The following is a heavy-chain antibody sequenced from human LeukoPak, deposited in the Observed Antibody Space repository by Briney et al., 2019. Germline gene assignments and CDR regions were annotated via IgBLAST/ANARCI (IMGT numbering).Heavy chain of an antibody. CDR1: GLTFSDSW. J-gene: IGHJ6*04. D-gene: IGHD3-10*02. CDR3: AELGITMIGGV. Sequence: QAGGSLRLSCAASGLTFSDSWMNWVRQAPGKGLEWVANIKQDGSEKNYVDSVKGRITISRDNAKNSLYLQMNSLRAEDTAVCYCAELGITMIGGVWGKGTTVTISS. V-gene: IGHV3-7*01. CDR2: IKQDGSEK.